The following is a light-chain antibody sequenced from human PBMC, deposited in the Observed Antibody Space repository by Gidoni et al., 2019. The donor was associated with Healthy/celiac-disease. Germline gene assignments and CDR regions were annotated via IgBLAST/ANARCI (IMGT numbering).Light chain of an antibody. J-gene: IGKJ1*01. Sequence: IVLTPSPGTLSSSPGERATLSFRASQSVSSSYLSGYQQKPGQAPRILIYGAASRAPGIPDRFSGSGSGTDFTLTISRLEPEDFAVDYCQQYGSSLWTFGQGTRVEIK. CDR1: QSVSSSY. V-gene: IGKV3-20*01. CDR3: QQYGSSLWT. CDR2: GAA.